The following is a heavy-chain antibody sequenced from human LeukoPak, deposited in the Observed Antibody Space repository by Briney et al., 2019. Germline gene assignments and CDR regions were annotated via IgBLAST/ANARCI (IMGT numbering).Heavy chain of an antibody. CDR2: TTPSSSTI. D-gene: IGHD2-21*02. J-gene: IGHJ4*02. Sequence: GGSLRLSCAASGFTFSSYSMNWVRQAPGKGLEWVSYTTPSSSTIYYADSVKGRFTISRDNAKNSLHLQMNSLRAEDTAVYFCAREVFCGGDCPSPLDYWGQGTLVTVSS. CDR1: GFTFSSYS. CDR3: AREVFCGGDCPSPLDY. V-gene: IGHV3-48*04.